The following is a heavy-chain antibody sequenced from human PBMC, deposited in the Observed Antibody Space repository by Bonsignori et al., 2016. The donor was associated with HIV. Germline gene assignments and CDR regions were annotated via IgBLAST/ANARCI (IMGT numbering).Heavy chain of an antibody. J-gene: IGHJ6*03. CDR2: ISSSGSTI. Sequence: VRQMPGKGLEWVSYISSSGSTIYYADSVKGRFTISRDNAKNSLYLQMNSLRAEDTAVYYCARDIQGEDYYYMDVWGKGTTVTVSS. D-gene: IGHD1-26*01. V-gene: IGHV3-48*03. CDR3: ARDIQGEDYYYMDV.